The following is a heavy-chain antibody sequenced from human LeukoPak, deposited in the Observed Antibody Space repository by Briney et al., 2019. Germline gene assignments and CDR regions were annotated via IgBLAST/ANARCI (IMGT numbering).Heavy chain of an antibody. CDR1: GYSISSGYY. CDR2: IYHSGST. J-gene: IGHJ5*02. Sequence: SETLSLTCTASGYSISSGYYWGWIRQPPGKGLEWIGSIYHSGSTYYNPSLKSRVTISVDTSKNQFSLKLSSVTAADTAVYYCARDYAWGSYPNWFDPWGQGTLVTVSS. CDR3: ARDYAWGSYPNWFDP. D-gene: IGHD3-16*01. V-gene: IGHV4-38-2*02.